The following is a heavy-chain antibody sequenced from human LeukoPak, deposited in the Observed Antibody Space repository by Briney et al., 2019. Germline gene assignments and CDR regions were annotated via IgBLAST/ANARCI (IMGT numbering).Heavy chain of an antibody. Sequence: GGSLRLSCAASGFTFSSYAMSWVRQAPGKGLEWVSVLSGSSGSTYYADSVKGRFTISRDNSKNTLYLLMNSLRAEDTAVYYCARLLNYYDNTGYPDYWGQGTLVTVSS. CDR1: GFTFSSYA. D-gene: IGHD3-22*01. CDR3: ARLLNYYDNTGYPDY. J-gene: IGHJ4*02. CDR2: LSGSSGST. V-gene: IGHV3-23*01.